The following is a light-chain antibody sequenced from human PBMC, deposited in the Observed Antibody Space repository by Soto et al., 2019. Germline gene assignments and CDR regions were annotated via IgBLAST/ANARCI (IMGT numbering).Light chain of an antibody. CDR3: QQSFVSPRT. V-gene: IGKV1-39*01. J-gene: IGKJ1*01. Sequence: DIQMTQSTSFLSASAGDRVTITCRASQPISAIYLNWYQVKPGTGPKLLIYSTSSLQSGVPSRFSGSGSGTDFTLTISSLQPEDFATYYCQQSFVSPRTFGQGTKVDIK. CDR1: QPISAIY. CDR2: STS.